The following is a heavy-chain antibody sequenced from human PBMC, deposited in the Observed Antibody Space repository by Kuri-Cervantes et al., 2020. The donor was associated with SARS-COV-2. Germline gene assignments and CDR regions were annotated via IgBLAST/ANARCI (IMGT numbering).Heavy chain of an antibody. CDR1: GYSISSSYY. CDR2: IYHSGST. V-gene: IGHV4-38-2*02. Sequence: GSLRLSCTVSGYSISSSYYWGWIRQPPGKGLEWIGSIYHSGSTNYNPSLKSRVTISVDTSKNQFSLKLSSVTAADTAVYYCARGRVLLWFGELYFDYWGQGTLVTVSS. J-gene: IGHJ4*02. CDR3: ARGRVLLWFGELYFDY. D-gene: IGHD3-10*01.